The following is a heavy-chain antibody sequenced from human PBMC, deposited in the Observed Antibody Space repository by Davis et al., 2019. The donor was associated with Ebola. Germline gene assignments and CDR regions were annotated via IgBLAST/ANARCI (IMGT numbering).Heavy chain of an antibody. J-gene: IGHJ6*02. D-gene: IGHD6-6*01. CDR2: ISSSSSYI. Sequence: GESLKISCAASGFTFSSYSMNWVRQAPGKGLEWVSSISSSSSYIYYADSVKGRFTISRDNAKNSLYLQMNSLRAEDTALYYCARGYSSSSYYYYGMDVWGQGTTVTVSS. CDR1: GFTFSSYS. V-gene: IGHV3-21*04. CDR3: ARGYSSSSYYYYGMDV.